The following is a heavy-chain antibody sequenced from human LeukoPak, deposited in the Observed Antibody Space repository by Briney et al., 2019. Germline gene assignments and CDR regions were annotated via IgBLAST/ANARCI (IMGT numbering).Heavy chain of an antibody. CDR1: GYTCTSFG. V-gene: IGHV1-18*01. Sequence: ASVKVSCKAAGYTCTSFGISWVRRAPGQGLAWMGWISSYNGNKKNAQTLQGRVTITTDTSTITAYLELRSRMSDDTAVYYCARTSSTWYGGVGDYWGQGTMVSVSS. CDR2: ISSYNGNK. CDR3: ARTSSTWYGGVGDY. D-gene: IGHD6-13*01. J-gene: IGHJ4*02.